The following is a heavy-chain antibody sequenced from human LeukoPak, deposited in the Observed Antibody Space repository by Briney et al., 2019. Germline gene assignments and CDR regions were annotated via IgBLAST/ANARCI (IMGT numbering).Heavy chain of an antibody. Sequence: GGSLRLSCAASGFTFSSYSMNWVRQAPGKGLEWVSSISSSSSYIYYADSVKGRSTISRDNAKNSLYLQMNSLRAEDTAVYYCAREDYGDYVSLRWFDPWGQGTLVTVSS. CDR1: GFTFSSYS. CDR3: AREDYGDYVSLRWFDP. D-gene: IGHD4-17*01. V-gene: IGHV3-21*01. CDR2: ISSSSSYI. J-gene: IGHJ5*02.